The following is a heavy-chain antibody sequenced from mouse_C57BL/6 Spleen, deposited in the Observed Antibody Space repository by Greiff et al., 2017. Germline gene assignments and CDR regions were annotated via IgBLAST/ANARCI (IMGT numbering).Heavy chain of an antibody. V-gene: IGHV1-53*01. CDR1: GYTFTSYW. CDR3: ARPYYDPGYFDY. CDR2: INPSNGGT. Sequence: VQLQQPGPELVKPGASVKLSCKASGYTFTSYWMNWVKQRPGQGLEWIGNINPSNGGTKYNEKFKSKATLTVDKSSSTAYMQLSSLTSEDSAVYYCARPYYDPGYFDYWGQGTTLTVSS. D-gene: IGHD2-10*01. J-gene: IGHJ2*01.